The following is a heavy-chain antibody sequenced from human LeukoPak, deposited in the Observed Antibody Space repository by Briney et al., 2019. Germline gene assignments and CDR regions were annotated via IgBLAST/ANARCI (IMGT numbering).Heavy chain of an antibody. CDR2: IYYSGST. CDR3: ARDQNIVVVPAAINYYYGMDV. Sequence: SETLSLTCAVYGGSFSGYYWSWIRQPPGKGLEWIGYIYYSGSTYYNPSLKSRVTISVDTSKNQFSLKLSSVTAADTAVYYCARDQNIVVVPAAINYYYGMDVWGQGTTVTVSS. V-gene: IGHV4-34*09. D-gene: IGHD2-2*02. CDR1: GGSFSGYY. J-gene: IGHJ6*02.